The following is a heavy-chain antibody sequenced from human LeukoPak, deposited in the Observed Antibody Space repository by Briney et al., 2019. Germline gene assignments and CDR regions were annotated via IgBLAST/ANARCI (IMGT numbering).Heavy chain of an antibody. V-gene: IGHV4-59*08. CDR2: IYYTGST. J-gene: IGHJ4*02. D-gene: IGHD2-21*02. CDR3: ARLDCGGDCSTSNFDY. Sequence: SETLSLTCTVSGGSINNYYWSWVRQPPGAGLEWLAYIYYTGSTNYNPSLKTRLTISVDTSKNQFSLRLNSVTAADTAVYYCARLDCGGDCSTSNFDYWGQGTLVTVSP. CDR1: GGSINNYY.